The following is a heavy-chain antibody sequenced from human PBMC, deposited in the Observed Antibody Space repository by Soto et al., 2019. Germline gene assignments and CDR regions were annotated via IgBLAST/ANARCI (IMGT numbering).Heavy chain of an antibody. J-gene: IGHJ3*02. CDR3: AREDCSGGSCPSAFDI. V-gene: IGHV4-38-2*02. CDR1: GDSITSIYH. Sequence: SDTLPLSCAVSGDSITSIYHSAWIRQPPGRGLEWVASIYHSGTTYYNPSLKSRVTISVDTSKNQFSLNLRSVTAADSAVYYCAREDCSGGSCPSAFDIWGQGTMVTVSS. D-gene: IGHD2-15*01. CDR2: IYHSGTT.